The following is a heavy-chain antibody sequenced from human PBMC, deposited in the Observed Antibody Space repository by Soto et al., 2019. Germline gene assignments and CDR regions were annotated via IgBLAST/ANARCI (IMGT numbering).Heavy chain of an antibody. Sequence: EVQLVESGGGLVQPGGSLRLSCAASGFTVSSNYMSWVRQAPGKGLEWVSVIYSGGSTYYADSVKGRFTISRDNSKNTLYHKMNSLRAEDTAVYYCAREVYCTRLHGSYYYYYMDVWGKGTTVTVSS. J-gene: IGHJ6*03. V-gene: IGHV3-66*01. CDR2: IYSGGST. CDR1: GFTVSSNY. CDR3: AREVYCTRLHGSYYYYYMDV. D-gene: IGHD2-8*02.